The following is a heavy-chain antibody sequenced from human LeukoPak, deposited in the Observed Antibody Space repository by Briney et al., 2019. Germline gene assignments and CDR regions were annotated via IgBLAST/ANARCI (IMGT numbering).Heavy chain of an antibody. V-gene: IGHV4-61*02. CDR1: GGSISSGSYY. Sequence: PSETLSLTCTVSGGSISSGSYYWSWIRQPAGKGLEWIGRIYTSGSTNYNPSLKSRVTISVDTSKNQFSLKLSSVTAADTAVYYCARFSITMVRGVITYYFDYWGQGTLVTVSS. CDR3: ARFSITMVRGVITYYFDY. D-gene: IGHD3-10*01. J-gene: IGHJ4*02. CDR2: IYTSGST.